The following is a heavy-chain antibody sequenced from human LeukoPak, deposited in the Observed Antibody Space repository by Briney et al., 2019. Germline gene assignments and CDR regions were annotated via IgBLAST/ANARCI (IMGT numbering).Heavy chain of an antibody. D-gene: IGHD3-3*01. J-gene: IGHJ4*02. CDR3: AGSGGGRFLEPKGADY. Sequence: PSETLSLTCTVSGGSISSGDYYWSWIRQPPGKGLEWIGYIYYSGSTYYNPSLKSRVTISVDTSKNQFSLKLSSVTAADTAVYYCAGSGGGRFLEPKGADYWGQGTLVTVSS. V-gene: IGHV4-30-4*01. CDR2: IYYSGST. CDR1: GGSISSGDYY.